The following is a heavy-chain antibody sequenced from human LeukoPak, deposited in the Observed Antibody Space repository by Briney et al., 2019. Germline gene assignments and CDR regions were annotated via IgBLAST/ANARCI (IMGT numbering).Heavy chain of an antibody. CDR3: ARGYYDSSGYRFDY. V-gene: IGHV1-69*01. Sequence: SVKVTCKASGGTFSSYAISWVRQAPGQGLEWMGGIIPILGTANYAQKFQGRVTITADESTSTAYMELSSLRSEDTAVYYCARGYYDSSGYRFDYWGQGTLVTVSS. J-gene: IGHJ4*02. CDR1: GGTFSSYA. CDR2: IIPILGTA. D-gene: IGHD3-22*01.